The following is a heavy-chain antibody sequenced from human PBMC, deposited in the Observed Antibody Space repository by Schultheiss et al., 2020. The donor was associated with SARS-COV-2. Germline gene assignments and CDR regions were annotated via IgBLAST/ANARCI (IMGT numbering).Heavy chain of an antibody. CDR2: IGWNSGSV. Sequence: SLRLSCAASGFTFSSYAMSWVRQAPGKGLEWVSVIGWNSGSVGYADSVKGRFTISRDNAKNSLYLQMNSLRAEDTALYYCAKDGGSSSGFDYWGQGTLVTVSS. CDR1: GFTFSSYA. J-gene: IGHJ4*02. D-gene: IGHD6-6*01. CDR3: AKDGGSSSGFDY. V-gene: IGHV3-9*01.